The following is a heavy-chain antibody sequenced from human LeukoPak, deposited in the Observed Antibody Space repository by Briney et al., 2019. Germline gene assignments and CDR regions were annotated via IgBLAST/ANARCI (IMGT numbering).Heavy chain of an antibody. CDR2: ISLDGSDK. CDR1: LLSLRQYG. V-gene: IGHV3-30*18. J-gene: IGHJ4*02. CDR3: AKALPTDYGSGTLTGPLDF. Sequence: GLAHRLSRVPSLLSLRQYGIHGVRQAPPKGGEGVAVISLDGSDKYYADSVKDRFTISRDNSKNTLYLQMNSLRVEDTAVYYCAKALPTDYGSGTLTGPLDFWGQGTLVTVSS. D-gene: IGHD3-10*01.